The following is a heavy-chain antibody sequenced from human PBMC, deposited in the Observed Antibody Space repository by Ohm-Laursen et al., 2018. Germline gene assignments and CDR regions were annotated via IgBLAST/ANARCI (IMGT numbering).Heavy chain of an antibody. CDR2: ISDSGNTV. V-gene: IGHV3-11*01. CDR1: GFTVSDYY. D-gene: IGHD6-19*01. Sequence: SLRLSCAASGFTVSDYYMTWIRQAPGKGLEYISYISDSGNTVHYADSVKGRFTISRDNAKNSLFLQMNSLRAEDTAVYYCATGSSGCYHHWGQGTLVTVSS. J-gene: IGHJ5*02. CDR3: ATGSSGCYHH.